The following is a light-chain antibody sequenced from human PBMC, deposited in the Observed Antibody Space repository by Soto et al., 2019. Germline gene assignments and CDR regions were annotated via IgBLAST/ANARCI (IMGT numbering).Light chain of an antibody. J-gene: IGKJ1*01. V-gene: IGKV3-20*01. CDR2: GAS. CDR3: QQYGSSGT. CDR1: QSVSSSY. Sequence: EIVFTQSPGTLPLSPGERATLSCRASQSVSSSYLAWYQHKPGQAPRLLIYGASNRATGIPDRFSGSGSGTDFTLTISRLEPEDFAVYYCQQYGSSGTFGQGTKVDIK.